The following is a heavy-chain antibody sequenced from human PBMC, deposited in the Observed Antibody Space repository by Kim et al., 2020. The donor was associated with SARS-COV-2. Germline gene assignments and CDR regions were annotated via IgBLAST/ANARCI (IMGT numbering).Heavy chain of an antibody. CDR1: GGSISSGGYY. CDR2: IYYSGST. V-gene: IGHV4-31*03. D-gene: IGHD3-10*01. Sequence: SETLSLTCTVSGGSISSGGYYWSWIRQYPGKGLEWIGYIYYSGSTYYNPSLKSRVTISVDTSKNQFSLKLSSVTAADTAVYYCARALWFGELLYFDYWGQGTLVTVSS. J-gene: IGHJ4*02. CDR3: ARALWFGELLYFDY.